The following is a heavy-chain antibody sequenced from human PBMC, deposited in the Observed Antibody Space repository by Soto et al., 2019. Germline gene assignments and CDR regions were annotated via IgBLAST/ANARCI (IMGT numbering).Heavy chain of an antibody. J-gene: IGHJ4*02. CDR2: INVNNGNT. CDR3: GTPQDYDDY. D-gene: IGHD3-22*01. V-gene: IGHV1-3*01. CDR1: GYTFTGYY. Sequence: GASVKVSCKASGYTFTGYYMHWVRQAPGQRLEWMGWINVNNGNTNYSQKFQGRLTLTRDTPGNTAYLELNSLISEDTAVYYCGTPQDYDDYWGQGTLVTVSS.